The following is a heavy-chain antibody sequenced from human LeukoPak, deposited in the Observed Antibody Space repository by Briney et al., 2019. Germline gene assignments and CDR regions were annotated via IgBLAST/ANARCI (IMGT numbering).Heavy chain of an antibody. D-gene: IGHD3-3*01. CDR3: AHNRIFGVNLPFDY. J-gene: IGHJ4*02. CDR2: IYWDDDK. V-gene: IGHV2-5*02. Sequence: SGPTLVKPTQTLTLTCTFSGFSLSTSGVGVGWIRQPPGKALEWLALIYWDDDKRYSPSLKSRLTITKDTSKNQVVLTMTNMDPVDTATYYCAHNRIFGVNLPFDYWGQGTLVTVSS. CDR1: GFSLSTSGVG.